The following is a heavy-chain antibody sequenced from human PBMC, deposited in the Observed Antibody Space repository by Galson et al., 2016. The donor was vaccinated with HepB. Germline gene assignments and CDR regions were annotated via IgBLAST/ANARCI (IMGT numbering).Heavy chain of an antibody. V-gene: IGHV4-39*01. CDR1: GGSISSSTHY. CDR2: ISYSGST. CDR3: ARRPNWYFDL. Sequence: ETLSLTCTVSGGSISSSTHYWDWIRQPPGKGLEWVGSISYSGSTYYNPSLKSRVTISVDTSKNQFSLKLSSVTAADTAVYYCARRPNWYFDLWGRGTLVTVSS. J-gene: IGHJ2*01.